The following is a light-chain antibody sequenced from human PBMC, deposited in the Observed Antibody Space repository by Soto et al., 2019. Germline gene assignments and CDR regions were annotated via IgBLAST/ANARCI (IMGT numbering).Light chain of an antibody. Sequence: EIVLTQSPGTLSLSPGQRATLSCRASQSVTSNYLAWYQQIPGQAPRLLIYGASSRATGIPDRFSGSGSGTDFTLTINRLEPDEFAVYFCQQYGTSPWTFGQGTKVEI. CDR3: QQYGTSPWT. CDR2: GAS. CDR1: QSVTSNY. V-gene: IGKV3-20*01. J-gene: IGKJ1*01.